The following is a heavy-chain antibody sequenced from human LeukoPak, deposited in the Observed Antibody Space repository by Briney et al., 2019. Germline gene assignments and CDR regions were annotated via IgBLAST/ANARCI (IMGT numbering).Heavy chain of an antibody. V-gene: IGHV4-34*01. J-gene: IGHJ4*02. CDR1: GGSFRGYY. D-gene: IGHD5-18*01. Sequence: SETLSLTCAVYGGSFRGYYWSWIRQPPGEGLEWIGEINHSGSTNYNPSLKSRVTISVDTSKNQFSLKLSSVTAADTAVYYCARGGGPRGYSYGYGYWGQGTLVTVSS. CDR2: INHSGST. CDR3: ARGGGPRGYSYGYGY.